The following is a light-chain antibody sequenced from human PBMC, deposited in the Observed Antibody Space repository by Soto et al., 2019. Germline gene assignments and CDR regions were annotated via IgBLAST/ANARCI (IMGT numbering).Light chain of an antibody. CDR2: GAT. Sequence: IQNTQAPSPLFATVGDRGTVTFRAIQGISNYLAWYQQKPGKAPQLLIYGATTLQSGVPSRFSGSGSGTDFTLTISSLQPEDFATYYCLQHNSYPWTFGQGTKVDIK. J-gene: IGKJ1*01. CDR1: QGISNY. V-gene: IGKV1-27*01. CDR3: LQHNSYPWT.